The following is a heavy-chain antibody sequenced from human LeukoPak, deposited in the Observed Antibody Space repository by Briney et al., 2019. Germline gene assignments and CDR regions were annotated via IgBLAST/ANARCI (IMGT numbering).Heavy chain of an antibody. V-gene: IGHV1-18*01. CDR3: ARKPDATAEYFQH. J-gene: IGHJ1*01. CDR1: GYTFISYG. CDR2: ISAYNGNT. D-gene: IGHD2-15*01. Sequence: GASVKVSCKASGYTFISYGISWLRQAPGQGLEWMGWISAYNGNTNYAQKLHGRVTMTTDTSTSTAYMELRSLRSDDTAVYYCARKPDATAEYFQHWGQGTLVTVSS.